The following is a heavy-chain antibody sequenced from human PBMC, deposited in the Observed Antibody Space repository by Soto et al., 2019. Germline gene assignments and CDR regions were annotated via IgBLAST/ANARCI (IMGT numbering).Heavy chain of an antibody. CDR2: IYSGGGI. CDR1: GFSVNSNY. Sequence: VGSLRLSCAASGFSVNSNYMSWVRQAPGKGLEWVSVIYSGGGIYYADSVKGRFTISRDTSKNTIYLQMNSLRAEDTAVYYCARARYYDYWGQGTLVTVSS. J-gene: IGHJ4*02. V-gene: IGHV3-53*01. CDR3: ARARYYDY.